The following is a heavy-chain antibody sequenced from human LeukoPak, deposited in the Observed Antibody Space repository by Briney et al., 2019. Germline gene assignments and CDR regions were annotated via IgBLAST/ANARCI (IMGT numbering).Heavy chain of an antibody. D-gene: IGHD6-19*01. CDR2: ITSRSTT. Sequence: GGSLRLSCAASGFIFSHYGMNWVRQAPGKGLEWVSGITSRSTTYYADSVKGRFTISRDNSKNTLYLQMNSLGAEDTAVYYCAKDLIAVAYEDAFDIWGQGTMVTVSS. CDR3: AKDLIAVAYEDAFDI. CDR1: GFIFSHYG. J-gene: IGHJ3*02. V-gene: IGHV3-23*01.